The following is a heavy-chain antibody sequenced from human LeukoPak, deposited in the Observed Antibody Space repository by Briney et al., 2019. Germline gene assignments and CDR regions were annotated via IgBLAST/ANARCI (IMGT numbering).Heavy chain of an antibody. D-gene: IGHD6-19*01. CDR1: GFTFSTYW. J-gene: IGHJ4*02. CDR2: IKQDGSVK. Sequence: GGSLRLSCAASGFTFSTYWMTWIRQAPGKGLEWVANIKQDGSVKNYVDSVKGRFTISRDNAKSSLFLQMNSLTADDTALYYCAGSSVWLIANWGQGTLVTVSS. CDR3: AGSSVWLIAN. V-gene: IGHV3-7*01.